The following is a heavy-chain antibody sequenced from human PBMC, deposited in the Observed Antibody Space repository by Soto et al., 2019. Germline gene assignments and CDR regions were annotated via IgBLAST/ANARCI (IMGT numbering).Heavy chain of an antibody. CDR1: GESFSGYY. V-gene: IGHV4-34*01. CDR2: MNHSGST. Sequence: SETLSLTCAVYGESFSGYYWTWIRQPPGKGLEWIGEMNHSGSTNYNPSLRSRVTISVDTSKNQFSLKVTSVTAADTAVYYCARRRLPIGTTGYIDYWGQGTLVTVSS. D-gene: IGHD3-9*01. J-gene: IGHJ4*02. CDR3: ARRRLPIGTTGYIDY.